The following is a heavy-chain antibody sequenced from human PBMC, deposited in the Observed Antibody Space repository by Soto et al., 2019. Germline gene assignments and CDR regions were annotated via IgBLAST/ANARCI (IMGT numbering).Heavy chain of an antibody. CDR3: ARGLRGYSYGYVYNWFDP. CDR2: IYYSGST. V-gene: IGHV4-31*03. CDR1: GGSISSGGYY. D-gene: IGHD5-18*01. J-gene: IGHJ5*02. Sequence: SETLSLTCTVSGGSISSGGYYWSWIRQHPGKGLEWIGYIYYSGSTYYNPSLKSRVTISVDTSKNQFSLKLSSVTAADTAVYYCARGLRGYSYGYVYNWFDPWGQGTLVTVSS.